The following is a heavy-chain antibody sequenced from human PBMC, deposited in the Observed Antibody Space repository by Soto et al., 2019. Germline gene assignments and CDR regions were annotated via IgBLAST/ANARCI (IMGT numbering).Heavy chain of an antibody. CDR3: ARDADASGWYHYGMDV. J-gene: IGHJ6*02. CDR1: GFTLSSYW. Sequence: GGSLRLSCAASGFTLSSYWMNWVRQAPGKGLEWVANIKQDGSEKYYVDSVKGRFIISRDNAKNSLYLQMNTLRAEDTAVYYCARDADASGWYHYGMDVWGQGTMVTVSS. V-gene: IGHV3-7*01. CDR2: IKQDGSEK. D-gene: IGHD6-19*01.